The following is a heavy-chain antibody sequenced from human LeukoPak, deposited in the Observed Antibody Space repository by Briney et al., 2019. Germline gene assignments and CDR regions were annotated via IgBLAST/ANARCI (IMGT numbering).Heavy chain of an antibody. CDR2: IDWDDDK. D-gene: IGHD3-22*01. Sequence: SGPPLVNPTQTLTLTCSFSGFSLRTSGMCVSWIRQPPGKALEWLARIDWDDDKYYSTSLRARLTISEDTSKNQVVLTMTNMDPVDTATYYCARINRDYYDSGGYYYFDYWGQGTLVTVSS. J-gene: IGHJ4*02. CDR1: GFSLRTSGMC. V-gene: IGHV2-70*11. CDR3: ARINRDYYDSGGYYYFDY.